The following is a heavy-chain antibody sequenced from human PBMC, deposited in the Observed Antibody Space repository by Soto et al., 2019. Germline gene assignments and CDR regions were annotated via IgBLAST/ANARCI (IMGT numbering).Heavy chain of an antibody. CDR2: IWYDGSNK. CDR1: GFTFSSYG. J-gene: IGHJ6*02. V-gene: IGHV3-33*01. D-gene: IGHD2-2*01. Sequence: VQLVESGGGVVQPGRSLRLSCAASGFTFSSYGMHWVRQAPGKGLEWVAVIWYDGSNKYYADSVKGRFTISRDNSKNTLYLQMNSLRAEDTAVYYCARDGALFLGLDIVVVPAAPGMDVWGQGTTVTVSS. CDR3: ARDGALFLGLDIVVVPAAPGMDV.